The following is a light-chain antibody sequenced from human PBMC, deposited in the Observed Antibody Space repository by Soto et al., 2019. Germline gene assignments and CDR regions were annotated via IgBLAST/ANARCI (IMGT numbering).Light chain of an antibody. J-gene: IGKJ4*01. CDR1: QSISTW. V-gene: IGKV1-5*03. Sequence: DIQMTQSPSTLSASVGDRVTITCRASQSISTWLAWYQQKPGKAPKLLIYKASNLEGGVPSRFSGSGSGTEFTITISSLQADDCATYYCQPYNTYPLTFGGGTTVEIK. CDR3: QPYNTYPLT. CDR2: KAS.